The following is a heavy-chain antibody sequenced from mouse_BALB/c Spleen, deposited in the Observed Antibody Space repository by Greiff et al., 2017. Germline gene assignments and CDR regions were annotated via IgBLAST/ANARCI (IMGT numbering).Heavy chain of an antibody. D-gene: IGHD1-2*01. CDR3: AIITTNAMDY. V-gene: IGHV3-2*02. CDR1: GYSITSDYA. CDR2: ISYSGST. Sequence: VQLKQSGPGLVKPSQSLSLTCTVTGYSITSDYAWNWIRQFPGNKLEWMGYISYSGSTSYNPSLKSRISITRDTSKNQFFLQLNSVTTEDTATYYCAIITTNAMDYWGQGTSVTVSS. J-gene: IGHJ4*01.